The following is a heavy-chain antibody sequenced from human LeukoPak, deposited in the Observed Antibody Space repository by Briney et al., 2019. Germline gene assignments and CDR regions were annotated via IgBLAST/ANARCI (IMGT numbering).Heavy chain of an antibody. J-gene: IGHJ4*02. Sequence: GGSLRLSWALSGLPFSSYTMNWVRHAPEEGLEWVSSISSSGAYIDYSVSVRGRFTSDRDNGNDSLYLQMNSLGAEDTAVYYCARALAFDSSGYFACPNWGQGTLVSVAS. V-gene: IGHV3-21*01. CDR1: GLPFSSYT. CDR3: ARALAFDSSGYFACPN. D-gene: IGHD3-22*01. CDR2: ISSSGAYI.